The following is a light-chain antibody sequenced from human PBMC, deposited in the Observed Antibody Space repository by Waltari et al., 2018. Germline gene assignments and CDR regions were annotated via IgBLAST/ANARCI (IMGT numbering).Light chain of an antibody. J-gene: IGLJ3*02. Sequence: QSVLTQPPSASGTPGQRVTLSCSGGSSNIRTNSVNWYQQLPGTAPKLLIFTNVPRPSVFPDRFSGSKSGTSASLAISGLQSEDEADYYCAAWDDSLNIWVFGGGTKLTVL. CDR1: SSNIRTNS. CDR3: AAWDDSLNIWV. CDR2: TNV. V-gene: IGLV1-44*01.